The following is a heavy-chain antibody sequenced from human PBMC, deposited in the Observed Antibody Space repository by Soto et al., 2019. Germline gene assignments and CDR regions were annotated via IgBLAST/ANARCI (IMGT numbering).Heavy chain of an antibody. V-gene: IGHV4-4*08. CDR2: IYNSGST. Sequence: QVQLQESGPGLVKPSETLSLTCTVSGGSISSYYWSWIRQPPGKGLEWIGYIYNSGSTNYNPSLKRRVAISVDPSKKPFSLKLSSVTAADTAVYYCARGSTGYSSSWYRYWGQGTLVTVSS. CDR3: ARGSTGYSSSWYRY. J-gene: IGHJ4*02. CDR1: GGSISSYY. D-gene: IGHD6-13*01.